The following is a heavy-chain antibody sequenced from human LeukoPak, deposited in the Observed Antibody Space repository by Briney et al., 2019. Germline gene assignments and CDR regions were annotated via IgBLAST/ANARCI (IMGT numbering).Heavy chain of an antibody. J-gene: IGHJ5*02. Sequence: GGSLRLSCAASGFTFSSNAMSWVRQAPGKGLEWVSAISGSGGSTYYADSVKGRFTISRDNSKNTLYLQMNSLRAEDTAVYYCASLGITMVRGVSTFDPWGQGTLVTVSS. CDR2: ISGSGGST. D-gene: IGHD3-10*01. CDR1: GFTFSSNA. V-gene: IGHV3-23*01. CDR3: ASLGITMVRGVSTFDP.